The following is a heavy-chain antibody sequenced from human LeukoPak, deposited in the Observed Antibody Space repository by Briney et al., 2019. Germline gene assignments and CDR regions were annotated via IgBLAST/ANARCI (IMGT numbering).Heavy chain of an antibody. D-gene: IGHD3-10*01. J-gene: IGHJ4*02. Sequence: SETLSLTCTVSGGSISSSSYYWAWIRQPPGKGLEWIGSIYYSGSTYSNPSLKSRVTISVDTSKNQFSLGLSSVTAADTAVYYCARQTVRAYDYWGQGTLVTVSS. CDR1: GGSISSSSYY. V-gene: IGHV4-39*01. CDR2: IYYSGST. CDR3: ARQTVRAYDY.